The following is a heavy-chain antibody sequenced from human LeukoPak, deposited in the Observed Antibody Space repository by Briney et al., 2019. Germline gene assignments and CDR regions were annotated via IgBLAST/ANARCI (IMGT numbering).Heavy chain of an antibody. J-gene: IGHJ4*02. V-gene: IGHV3-30*03. CDR1: GFTFSSYG. CDR2: ISYDGSNK. CDR3: AIIAAAAPFDY. Sequence: PGGSLRLSCAASGFTFSSYGMHWVRQAQGKGLEWVAVISYDGSNKYYADSVKGRFTISRDNSKNTLYLQMNSLRAEDTAVYYCAIIAAAAPFDYWGQGTLVTVSS. D-gene: IGHD6-13*01.